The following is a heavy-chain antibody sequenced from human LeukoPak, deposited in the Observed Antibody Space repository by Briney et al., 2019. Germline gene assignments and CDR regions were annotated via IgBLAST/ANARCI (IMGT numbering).Heavy chain of an antibody. CDR3: ARSGSTYYYGMDV. Sequence: GGSLRLSCAASGFTFSNYGMPWVRQGPGKGLERVTFIWYDGTDKNYADSVKGRFTISRDNSKNTLYLQMNSLGAEDTAVYYCARSGSTYYYGMDVWGQGTTVTVSS. V-gene: IGHV3-33*01. CDR2: IWYDGTDK. D-gene: IGHD3-10*01. J-gene: IGHJ6*02. CDR1: GFTFSNYG.